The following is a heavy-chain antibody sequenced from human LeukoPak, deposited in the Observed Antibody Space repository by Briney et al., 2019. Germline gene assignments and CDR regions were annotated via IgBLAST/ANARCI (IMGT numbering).Heavy chain of an antibody. CDR3: ARHDYGDYVD. CDR2: IYYSGST. J-gene: IGHJ4*02. CDR1: GGSISSYY. D-gene: IGHD4-17*01. V-gene: IGHV4-59*08. Sequence: SETLSLTCTVSGGSISSYYWSWIRQPPGKGLEWIGYIYYSGSTNYNPSLKSRVTISVDTSKNQFSLKLSSVTAADTGVYYCARHDYGDYVDWGQGTLVTVSS.